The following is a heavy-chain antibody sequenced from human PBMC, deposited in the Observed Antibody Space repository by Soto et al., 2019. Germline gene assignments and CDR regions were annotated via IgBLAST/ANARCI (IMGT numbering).Heavy chain of an antibody. D-gene: IGHD1-26*01. V-gene: IGHV4-4*07. Sequence: SLTCSVSGGSISSYYWSWVRQPAGKGPEWIGRIYSNGDTDYTSSLKSRVTMSIDTSKNQFSLKLSSVTAADTAVYYCARDTRLEGATVGLYDFWGQGTLVTVSS. J-gene: IGHJ4*02. CDR2: IYSNGDT. CDR3: ARDTRLEGATVGLYDF. CDR1: GGSISSYY.